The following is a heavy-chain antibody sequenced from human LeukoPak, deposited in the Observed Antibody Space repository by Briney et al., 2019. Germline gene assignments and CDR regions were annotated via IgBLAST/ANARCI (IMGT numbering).Heavy chain of an antibody. Sequence: SETLSLTCAVYGGSFSGYYWSWIRQPPGKGLEWIGEINHSGSTNYNPSLKSRVTISVDTSKNQFSLKLSSVTAADTAVYYCARLYCSSTSCSSAWGQGTLVTVSS. CDR2: INHSGST. J-gene: IGHJ4*02. CDR3: ARLYCSSTSCSSA. V-gene: IGHV4-34*01. CDR1: GGSFSGYY. D-gene: IGHD2-2*01.